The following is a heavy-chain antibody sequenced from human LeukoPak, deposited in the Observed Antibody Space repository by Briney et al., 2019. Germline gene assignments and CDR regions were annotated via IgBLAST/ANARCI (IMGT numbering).Heavy chain of an antibody. CDR2: IIPIFGTA. V-gene: IGHV1-69*13. CDR3: ARDSRDSSSSADY. CDR1: GGTFISYA. Sequence: ASVKVSCKASGGTFISYAISWVRQAPGQGLEWMGGIIPIFGTANYAQKFQGRVTITADESTSTAYMELSSLRSEDTAVYYCARDSRDSSSSADYWGQGTLVTVSS. D-gene: IGHD6-6*01. J-gene: IGHJ4*02.